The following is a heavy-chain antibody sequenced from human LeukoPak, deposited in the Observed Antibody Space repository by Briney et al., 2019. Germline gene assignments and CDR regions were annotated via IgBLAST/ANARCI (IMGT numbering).Heavy chain of an antibody. D-gene: IGHD7-27*01. CDR3: ARDSLINWGPGYYYYGMDV. CDR1: GFTFSSYG. V-gene: IGHV3-7*01. CDR2: IKQDGSEK. J-gene: IGHJ6*02. Sequence: GGSLRLSCAASGFTFSSYGMSWVRQAPRKGLEWVANIKQDGSEKYYVDSVKGRFTISRDNAKNSLYLQMNSLRAEDTAVYYCARDSLINWGPGYYYYGMDVWGQGTTVTVSS.